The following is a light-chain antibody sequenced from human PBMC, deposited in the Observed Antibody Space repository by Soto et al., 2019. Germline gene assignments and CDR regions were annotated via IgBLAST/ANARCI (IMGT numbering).Light chain of an antibody. CDR2: AAS. J-gene: IGKJ4*01. Sequence: DIQMTQSPSSLSTSVGDRVTITCGASQSISSYLNWYQQKPGKAPKVLIYAASSLQSGVPSRFSGSGSGTDFTLTISSLQPEDFATYYCQQSYSTPLTFGGGTKVDIK. CDR1: QSISSY. V-gene: IGKV1-39*01. CDR3: QQSYSTPLT.